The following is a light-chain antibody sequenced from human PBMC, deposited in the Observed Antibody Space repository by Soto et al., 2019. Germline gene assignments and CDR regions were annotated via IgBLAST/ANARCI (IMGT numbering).Light chain of an antibody. CDR2: YAS. Sequence: EIMMTQSPATLSVSPGERATLSCRASQSVSNNLAWYQQKPGQAPRLLIYYASTRATDIPARFSGSGSGTEFTLTISSIQSEDFALYYCQQYNDWSAITFGRGTRLEIK. CDR3: QQYNDWSAIT. J-gene: IGKJ5*01. V-gene: IGKV3-15*01. CDR1: QSVSNN.